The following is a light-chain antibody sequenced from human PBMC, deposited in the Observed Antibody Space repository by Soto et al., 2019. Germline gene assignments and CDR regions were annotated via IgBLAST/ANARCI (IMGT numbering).Light chain of an antibody. V-gene: IGKV3-11*01. CDR3: QQRGNWPRT. CDR1: QSVSSY. Sequence: EIVLTQSPATLSLSPGERATLSCRASQSVSSYLAWYQQKPGQAPRLLIYDAYNRATGIPARFSGSGSGTDFTLTISSLEPEDFAIYYCQQRGNWPRTFGQGTKLEIK. CDR2: DAY. J-gene: IGKJ2*01.